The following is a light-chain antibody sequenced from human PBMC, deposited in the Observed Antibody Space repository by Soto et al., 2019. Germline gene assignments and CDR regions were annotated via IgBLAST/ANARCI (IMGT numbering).Light chain of an antibody. Sequence: DIVLTQSPATLSLSPGERATLSCRASQGVSSYLAWYQQKPGQAPRLLIYDASNRATGIPARFSGSGSGTDFTLTISSLEPEDFAVYYCQQRSNWPPLYTFGQGTKLEIK. J-gene: IGKJ2*01. CDR2: DAS. V-gene: IGKV3-11*01. CDR1: QGVSSY. CDR3: QQRSNWPPLYT.